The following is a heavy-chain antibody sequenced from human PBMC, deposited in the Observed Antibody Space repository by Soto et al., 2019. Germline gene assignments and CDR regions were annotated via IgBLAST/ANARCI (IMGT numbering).Heavy chain of an antibody. V-gene: IGHV1-69*01. CDR3: ARGATHGISWYFCFDP. CDR2: IIPLFGTT. Sequence: QVQLVQSGAEVRMPGSSVKVSCKASGGTFSTYPINWVRQAPGQGLEWMGGIIPLFGTTNYAQKFKGRVTITADESTSTASMELSSLRAEDAAVYYCARGATHGISWYFCFDPWGQGTLVTVSS. CDR1: GGTFSTYP. J-gene: IGHJ5*02. D-gene: IGHD6-13*01.